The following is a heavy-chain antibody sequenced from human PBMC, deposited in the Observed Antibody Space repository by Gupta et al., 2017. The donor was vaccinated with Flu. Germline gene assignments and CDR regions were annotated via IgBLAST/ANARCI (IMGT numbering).Heavy chain of an antibody. D-gene: IGHD6-19*01. Sequence: WTWIRQPPGRGLEWIGSISHTGSATYSPSLKSRVDISLDTSNNQFSLKLNSVTTQDTAVYYCTRLFDSSGWYWFFNLWGRGTLVTVSS. J-gene: IGHJ2*01. CDR3: TRLFDSSGWYWFFNL. CDR2: ISHTGSA. V-gene: IGHV4-61*07.